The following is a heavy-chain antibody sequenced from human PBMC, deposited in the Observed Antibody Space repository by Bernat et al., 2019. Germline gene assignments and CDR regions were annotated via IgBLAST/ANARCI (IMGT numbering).Heavy chain of an antibody. J-gene: IGHJ4*02. V-gene: IGHV3-21*01. Sequence: EVQLVESGGGLVKPGGSLRLSCAASGFTFSSYSMNWVRQAPGKGLEWVSSISSSSSYIYYADSVKGRFTISRDNAKNSLYLQMNSLRAEDTAVYYCAREVAAAANFDYWGQGTLVTVSS. CDR1: GFTFSSYS. CDR3: AREVAAAANFDY. D-gene: IGHD6-13*01. CDR2: ISSSSSYI.